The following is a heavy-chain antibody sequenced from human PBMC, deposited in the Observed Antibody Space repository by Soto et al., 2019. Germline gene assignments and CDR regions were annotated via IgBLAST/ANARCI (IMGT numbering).Heavy chain of an antibody. V-gene: IGHV3-7*03. Sequence: LRLSCAASGFTFSSYWMSWVRQAPGKGLEWVANIKQDGSEKYYVDSVKGRFTISRDNAKNSLYLQMNSLRAEDTAVYYCARVALPYIVATTFFDYWGQGTLVTVSS. D-gene: IGHD5-12*01. CDR2: IKQDGSEK. J-gene: IGHJ4*02. CDR1: GFTFSSYW. CDR3: ARVALPYIVATTFFDY.